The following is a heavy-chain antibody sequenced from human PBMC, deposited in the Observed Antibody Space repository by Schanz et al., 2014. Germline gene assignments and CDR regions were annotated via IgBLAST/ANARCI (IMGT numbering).Heavy chain of an antibody. CDR1: GYTFVSYS. J-gene: IGHJ3*02. CDR2: ISPYTGNT. Sequence: QVQLVQSGAEVKKPGASVKVSCKASGYTFVSYSMHWVRQAPGQGLEWVGWISPYTGNTHYFEKVEGRVTITTNTSTSTAYMELRSLRSDDTALYCCTRGGYSYAFSAFDIWGQGTMVTVSS. V-gene: IGHV1-18*04. CDR3: TRGGYSYAFSAFDI. D-gene: IGHD5-18*01.